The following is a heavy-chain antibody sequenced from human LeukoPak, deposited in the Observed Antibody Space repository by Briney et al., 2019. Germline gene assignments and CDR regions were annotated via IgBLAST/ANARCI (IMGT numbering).Heavy chain of an antibody. Sequence: GGSLRLSCAASGFTFSSYAMSWVRQAPGKGLEWVSAISGSGGSTYYADSVKGRFTISRDNSKNTLYLQMNSLRAEDTAVYYCGKLRGPFGAPGGDYWGQGTLVTVSS. CDR1: GFTFSSYA. J-gene: IGHJ4*02. CDR2: ISGSGGST. CDR3: GKLRGPFGAPGGDY. V-gene: IGHV3-23*01. D-gene: IGHD3-10*01.